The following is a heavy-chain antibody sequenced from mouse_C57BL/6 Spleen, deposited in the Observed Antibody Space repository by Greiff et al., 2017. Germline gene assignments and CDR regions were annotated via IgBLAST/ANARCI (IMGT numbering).Heavy chain of an antibody. V-gene: IGHV1-78*01. CDR1: GYTFTDHT. Sequence: QVQLQQSDAELVKPGASVKISCKVSGYTFTDHTIHWVKQRPEQGLEWIGYIYPRDGSTKYNEKFKGKATLTADKSSSTAYMQLNSLTSEDSAVYYCARNDGSSYDAMDDWGQGTTVTVSS. CDR3: ARNDGSSYDAMDD. CDR2: IYPRDGST. D-gene: IGHD1-1*01. J-gene: IGHJ4*01.